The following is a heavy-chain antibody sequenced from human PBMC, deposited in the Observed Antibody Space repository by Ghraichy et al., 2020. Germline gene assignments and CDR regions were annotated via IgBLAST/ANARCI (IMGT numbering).Heavy chain of an antibody. CDR3: ARISPSFGGVTRARVFTEFDY. Sequence: LNISCTVSGGSISSSSYFWGWIRQPPGKGLEWIGSIYYRGNTYYNPPLKSRVTISVDMSKNQFSLKLSSVTAADTAVYYCARISPSFGGVTRARVFTEFDYWGQGTLVTVSS. D-gene: IGHD3-16*01. V-gene: IGHV4-39*01. CDR2: IYYRGNT. CDR1: GGSISSSSYF. J-gene: IGHJ4*02.